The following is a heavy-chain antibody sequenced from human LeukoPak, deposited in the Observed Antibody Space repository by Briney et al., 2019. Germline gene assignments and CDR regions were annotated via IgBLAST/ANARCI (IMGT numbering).Heavy chain of an antibody. J-gene: IGHJ5*02. V-gene: IGHV4-4*07. CDR2: IYGSGST. CDR3: ARDESGNFPNWFDP. CDR1: GDPMSSFY. Sequence: SETLSLTCSVSGDPMSSFYWNWIRQPAGKGLEWIGRIYGSGSTNYNPSLKSRVTMSTDTSNNQFSLRLRSVTAADTAVYYCARDESGNFPNWFDPWGQGTLVTVSS. D-gene: IGHD1-26*01.